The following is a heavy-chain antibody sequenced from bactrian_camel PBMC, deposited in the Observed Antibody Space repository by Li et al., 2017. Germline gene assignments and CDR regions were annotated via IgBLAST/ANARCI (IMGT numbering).Heavy chain of an antibody. D-gene: IGHD1*01. CDR1: GFTFSTYA. CDR2: INSDGYSGGYNT. Sequence: VQLVESGGGLVQLGGSLRLSCAASGFTFSTYAMSWVRQAPGKGLEWVSTINSDGYSGGYNTYYTDSVKGRFTISRDNAKNTVYLQMNSLRSEDTALYYCATRDGAAYNYWGQGTQVTVS. J-gene: IGHJ4*01. V-gene: IGHV3S40*01. CDR3: ATRDGAAYNY.